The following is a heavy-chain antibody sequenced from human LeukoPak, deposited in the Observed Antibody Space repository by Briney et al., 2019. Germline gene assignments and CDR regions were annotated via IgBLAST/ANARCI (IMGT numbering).Heavy chain of an antibody. J-gene: IGHJ5*02. CDR2: ISSSSSYI. D-gene: IGHD2-8*01. Sequence: GGSLRLSCTASGFTFSTYNMNWVRQAPGKGLEWVSSISSSSSYIYYADSVKGRFTISRDNAKNSLYLQMNSLRAEDTAVYYCARAKDIVLPTNWFDPWGQGTLVTVSS. V-gene: IGHV3-21*01. CDR3: ARAKDIVLPTNWFDP. CDR1: GFTFSTYN.